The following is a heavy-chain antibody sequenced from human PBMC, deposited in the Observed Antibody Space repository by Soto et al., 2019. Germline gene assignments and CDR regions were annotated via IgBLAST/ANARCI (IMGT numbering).Heavy chain of an antibody. V-gene: IGHV2-5*02. CDR1: GFSLNTSGVG. J-gene: IGHJ5*02. CDR3: ARAFGELLYAWDWFDP. CDR2: IYWDDDK. D-gene: IGHD3-10*01. Sequence: QITLKESGPPLVKPTQTLTLTCTFSGFSLNTSGVGVGWIRQPPGKALEWLALIYWDDDKRYSPSLKSRLTITKDTSKNPVVLTMTNMDPVDTATYYCARAFGELLYAWDWFDPWGQGTLVTVSS.